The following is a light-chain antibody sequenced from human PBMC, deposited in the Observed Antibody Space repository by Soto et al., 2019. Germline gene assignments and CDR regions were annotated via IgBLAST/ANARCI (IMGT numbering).Light chain of an antibody. J-gene: IGLJ2*01. V-gene: IGLV1-51*01. CDR3: GTWDSSLSALV. CDR2: DNN. CDR1: SSNIGNNY. Sequence: QSVLTQPPSVSAAPGQKVTISCSGSSSNIGNNYVSWYQQVPGTAPKLLIYDNNKRPSGIPDRFSGSKSGTSATLDITGLQTGDEADYYCGTWDSSLSALVFGGGTKVTVL.